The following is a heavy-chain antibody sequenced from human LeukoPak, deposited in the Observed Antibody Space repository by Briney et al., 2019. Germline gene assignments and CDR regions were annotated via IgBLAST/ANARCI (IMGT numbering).Heavy chain of an antibody. CDR1: GFTFSNYG. Sequence: GGSLRLSCGASGFTFSNYGMLWIRQAPGKGLDWVAFIRYDGNNKLYADSVKGRFTISRDNSKNTLYLHINSLRAEDTAVYYCVKDNPLDYWGQGTLVIVSS. J-gene: IGHJ4*02. CDR2: IRYDGNNK. V-gene: IGHV3-30*02. D-gene: IGHD1-14*01. CDR3: VKDNPLDY.